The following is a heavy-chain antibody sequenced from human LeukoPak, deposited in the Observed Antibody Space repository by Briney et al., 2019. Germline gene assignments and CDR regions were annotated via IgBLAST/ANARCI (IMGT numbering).Heavy chain of an antibody. D-gene: IGHD3-10*01. CDR2: SSASGDSP. V-gene: IGHV3-23*01. J-gene: IGHJ1*01. CDR3: AKGVFGSGSYREYFEQ. CDR1: GFTFNNYA. Sequence: PGGSLRLSCTASGFTFNNYAMSWVRQAPGKGLEWVLASSASGDSPYYADSVKGRFTISRDNSKNTLDLQMNSLRVEDTAVYYCAKGVFGSGSYREYFEQWGQGTLVTVSS.